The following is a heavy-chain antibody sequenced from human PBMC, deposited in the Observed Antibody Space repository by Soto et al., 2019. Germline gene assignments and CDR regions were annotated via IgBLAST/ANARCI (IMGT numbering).Heavy chain of an antibody. V-gene: IGHV3-30*18. D-gene: IGHD3-10*01. J-gene: IGHJ4*02. CDR1: GFTFSNYG. CDR2: ISYDGSNK. CDR3: AKGAYGSGSLYYFDY. Sequence: GGSLRLSCAASGFTFSNYGMHWVRQAPGKGLEWVAVISYDGSNKYYAGSLKGRFTISRDNSKNTLYLQMNSLRAEDTAVYYCAKGAYGSGSLYYFDYWGQGT.